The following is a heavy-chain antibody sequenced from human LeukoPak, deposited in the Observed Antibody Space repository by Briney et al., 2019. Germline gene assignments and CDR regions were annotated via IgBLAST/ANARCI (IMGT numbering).Heavy chain of an antibody. CDR3: AKDIGVVMAGTVYYYGMDV. J-gene: IGHJ6*02. D-gene: IGHD2-21*01. V-gene: IGHV3-9*01. CDR1: GFTFDDYA. Sequence: PGGSLRLSCAASGFTFDDYAMHWVRQAPGKGLEWVSGISWNSGSIGYADSVKGRFTISRDNAKNSLYLQMNSLGAEDTALYYCAKDIGVVMAGTVYYYGMDVWGQGTTVTVSS. CDR2: ISWNSGSI.